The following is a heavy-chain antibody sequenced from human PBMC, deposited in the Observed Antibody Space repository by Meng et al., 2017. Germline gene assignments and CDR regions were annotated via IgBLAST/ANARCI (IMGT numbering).Heavy chain of an antibody. Sequence: LGQLGGEVEKAGASVEVSCKGSEGTFSSYTISWVRQAPGQGLWWMGRISPIVGIANYAQKSQGRVTITADKSTSTAYMELSSLRSEDTAVYYCASRVAYYYDSSGYYKNWYFDLWGRGTLVTVSS. CDR2: ISPIVGIA. CDR3: ASRVAYYYDSSGYYKNWYFDL. CDR1: EGTFSSYT. D-gene: IGHD3-22*01. J-gene: IGHJ2*01. V-gene: IGHV1-69*02.